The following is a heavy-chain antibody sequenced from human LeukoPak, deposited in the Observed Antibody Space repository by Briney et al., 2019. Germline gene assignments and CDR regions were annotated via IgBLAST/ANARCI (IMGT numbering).Heavy chain of an antibody. CDR2: FDPEDGET. J-gene: IGHJ4*02. D-gene: IGHD3-9*01. Sequence: ASVKVSCKASGGTFSSHAINWVRQAPGKGLEWMGGFDPEDGETIYAQKFQGRVTMTEDTSTDTAYMELSSLRSEDTAVYYCAIDYDILTGYYTFDYWGQGTLVTVSS. CDR3: AIDYDILTGYYTFDY. CDR1: GGTFSSHA. V-gene: IGHV1-24*01.